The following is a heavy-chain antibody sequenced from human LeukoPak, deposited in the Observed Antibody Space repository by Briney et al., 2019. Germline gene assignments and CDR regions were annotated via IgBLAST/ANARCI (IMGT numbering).Heavy chain of an antibody. J-gene: IGHJ4*02. CDR2: INPNSGGT. D-gene: IGHD3-9*01. V-gene: IGHV1-2*06. CDR1: GYTFTGYY. Sequence: ASVKVSCKASGYTFTGYYMHWVRQAPGQGLEWMGRINPNSGGTNYAQKFQGGVTMTRDTSISTAYMELSRLRSDDTAVYYCARARGLRYFDWGDYFDYWGQGTLVTVSS. CDR3: ARARGLRYFDWGDYFDY.